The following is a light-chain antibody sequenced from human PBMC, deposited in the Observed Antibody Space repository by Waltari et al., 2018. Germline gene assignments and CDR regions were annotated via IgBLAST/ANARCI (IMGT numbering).Light chain of an antibody. CDR1: SSDSGGYEY. Sequence: SALTQPDSVSGSPGQSITISCSGISSDSGGYEYVSWYQQHPGKAPKVHLYDGNNRPSGVSNRFSGSQSGSSAALTISGLQAEDEADYYCSSLTRSTTGIFGGGLKVTVL. V-gene: IGLV2-14*03. CDR3: SSLTRSTTGI. J-gene: IGLJ2*01. CDR2: DGN.